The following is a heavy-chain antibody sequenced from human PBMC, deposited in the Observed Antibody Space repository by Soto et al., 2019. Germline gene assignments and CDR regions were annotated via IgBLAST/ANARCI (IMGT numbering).Heavy chain of an antibody. D-gene: IGHD6-13*01. CDR1: GGSISSSSYY. Sequence: PSETLSLTCTVSGGSISSSSYYWGWIRQPPGKGLEWIGSIYYSGSTYYNPSLKSRVTISVDTSKNQFSLKLSSVTAADTAVYYCARRNSRSFYYYYGMDVWGQGTTVTVSS. CDR3: ARRNSRSFYYYYGMDV. J-gene: IGHJ6*02. CDR2: IYYSGST. V-gene: IGHV4-39*01.